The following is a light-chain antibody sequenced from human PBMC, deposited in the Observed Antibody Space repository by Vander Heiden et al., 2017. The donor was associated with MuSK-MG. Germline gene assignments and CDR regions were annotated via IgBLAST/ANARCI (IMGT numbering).Light chain of an antibody. CDR1: RGVNGN. V-gene: IGKV3-15*01. CDR3: QQYKDWPPWT. J-gene: IGKJ1*01. Sequence: EIVMTQSPATLSVSPGDRATLSCRASRGVNGNLAWYQQKPGQGPRLLLYGASTRDTGLPARFSGIGYGQEFTLTISSRQSEDFAFYYCQQYKDWPPWTFGQGTKVEIK. CDR2: GAS.